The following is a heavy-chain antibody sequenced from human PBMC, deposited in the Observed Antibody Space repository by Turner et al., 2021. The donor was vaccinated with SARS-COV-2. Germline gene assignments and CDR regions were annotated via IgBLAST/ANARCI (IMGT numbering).Heavy chain of an antibody. CDR3: ARDKGEGSSGWLIPSGSYYFDY. CDR2: IWYDGSNK. Sequence: QVQLVESGGGVVQPGRSLILSCSAAGFPFSSYGMHWVRQAPGKGLEWVAVIWYDGSNKYYADSVKGRFTISRDNSKNTLYLQMNSLRAEDTAVYYCARDKGEGSSGWLIPSGSYYFDYWGQGTLVTVSS. D-gene: IGHD6-19*01. J-gene: IGHJ4*02. CDR1: GFPFSSYG. V-gene: IGHV3-33*01.